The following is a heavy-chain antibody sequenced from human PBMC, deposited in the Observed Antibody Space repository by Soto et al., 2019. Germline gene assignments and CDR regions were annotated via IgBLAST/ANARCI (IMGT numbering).Heavy chain of an antibody. Sequence: GGSLRLSCEASGFEFSSYAMHWVRQAPGKGLEWVGVISYDGNYIYYADSVKGRFTISRDNSKNTLYVQVNSLRPEDTAVYYCAKGILSATIGPYAMDVWGQGTTVTVSS. V-gene: IGHV3-30*18. CDR1: GFEFSSYA. CDR3: AKGILSATIGPYAMDV. J-gene: IGHJ6*02. CDR2: ISYDGNYI. D-gene: IGHD3-16*01.